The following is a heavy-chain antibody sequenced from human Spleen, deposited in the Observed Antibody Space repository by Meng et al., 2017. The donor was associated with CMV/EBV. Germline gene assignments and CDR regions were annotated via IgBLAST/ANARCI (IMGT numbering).Heavy chain of an antibody. CDR2: FYNNGGI. J-gene: IGHJ5*02. V-gene: IGHV4-61*01. CDR1: GGSISSGHYY. D-gene: IGHD3-22*01. CDR3: ARLGYYDTIGFDP. Sequence: SETLSLTCTVSGGSISSGHYYWSWIRQPPGKGLEWIGYFYNNGGINRNPSLKSRISISVDKSKNQFSLKLSSVTAADTAVYYCARLGYYDTIGFDPWGQGTLVTVSS.